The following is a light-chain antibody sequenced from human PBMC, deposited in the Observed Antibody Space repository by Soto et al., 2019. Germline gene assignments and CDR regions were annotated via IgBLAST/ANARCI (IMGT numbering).Light chain of an antibody. CDR3: QHYSSVWA. J-gene: IGKJ1*01. CDR2: GAS. Sequence: DIVMTQSPDSLAVSLGERATLSCRASQSVSSNLAWYQQKPGQAPRLLIYGASTRATGIPARFSGSGSGTEFTLTISSLQSEDFATYYCQHYSSVWAFGQGTKVDIK. V-gene: IGKV3D-15*01. CDR1: QSVSSN.